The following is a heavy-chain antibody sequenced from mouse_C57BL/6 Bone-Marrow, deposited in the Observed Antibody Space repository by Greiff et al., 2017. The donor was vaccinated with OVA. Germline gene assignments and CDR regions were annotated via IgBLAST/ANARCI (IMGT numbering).Heavy chain of an antibody. D-gene: IGHD4-1*01. CDR2: IDPSDSYT. Sequence: VKLQQPGAELVMPGASVKLSCKASGYTFTSYWMHWVKQRPGQGLEWIGEIDPSDSYTNYNQKFKGKSKLTVDKSSSTAYMQLSSLTSEDSAVYYCARLGPDYWGQGTTLTVSS. CDR3: ARLGPDY. J-gene: IGHJ2*01. CDR1: GYTFTSYW. V-gene: IGHV1-69*01.